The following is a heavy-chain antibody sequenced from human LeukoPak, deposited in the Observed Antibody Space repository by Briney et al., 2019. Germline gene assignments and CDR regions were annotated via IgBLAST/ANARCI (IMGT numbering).Heavy chain of an antibody. J-gene: IGHJ4*02. CDR3: ARSTYWYDSSGYYTWYFDY. Sequence: SQTLSLTCTVSGGSISSGSYYWSWIRQPAGKGLEWIGRIYTSGRTNYNPSPKSRVTISVDTSKNQFSLKLSSVTAADTAVYYCARSTYWYDSSGYYTWYFDYWGQGTLVTVSS. D-gene: IGHD3-22*01. CDR1: GGSISSGSYY. V-gene: IGHV4-61*02. CDR2: IYTSGRT.